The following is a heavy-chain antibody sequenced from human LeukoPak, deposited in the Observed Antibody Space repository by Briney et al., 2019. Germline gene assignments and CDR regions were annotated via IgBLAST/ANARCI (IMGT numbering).Heavy chain of an antibody. CDR3: ARGDYYGSGSYYRLSGDAFDI. CDR2: INSDGSST. CDR1: GFTFSTYW. D-gene: IGHD3-10*01. V-gene: IGHV3-74*01. Sequence: GGSLRLSCAASGFTFSTYWMHWVRQAPGKGLVWVSRINSDGSSTSYADSVRGRFTISRDYAKNTLYLQMNSLRAEDTAVYYCARGDYYGSGSYYRLSGDAFDIWGQGTMVTVSS. J-gene: IGHJ3*02.